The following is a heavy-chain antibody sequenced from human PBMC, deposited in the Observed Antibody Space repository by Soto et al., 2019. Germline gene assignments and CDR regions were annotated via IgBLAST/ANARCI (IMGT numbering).Heavy chain of an antibody. CDR1: GYTFTSYG. CDR3: TTGVKLRLGELSDY. D-gene: IGHD3-16*02. V-gene: IGHV1-18*04. Sequence: GASVKVSCKASGYTFTSYGISWVRQAPGQGLEWMGWISAYNGNTNYAQKLQGRVTMTTDTSTSTAYMELRSLRSDDTAVYYCTTGVKLRLGELSDYWGQGTLVTVSS. CDR2: ISAYNGNT. J-gene: IGHJ4*02.